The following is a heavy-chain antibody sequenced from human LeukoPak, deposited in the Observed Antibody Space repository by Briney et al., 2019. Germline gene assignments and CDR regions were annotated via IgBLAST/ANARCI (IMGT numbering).Heavy chain of an antibody. CDR2: IYHSGST. D-gene: IGHD3-3*01. CDR1: GYSISSGNY. CDR3: ARHKLRFLEWLPPFDY. Sequence: SETLSLTCTVSGYSISSGNYWGWIRQPPGKGLEWIGSIYHSGSTYYNPSLKSRVTISVDTSKNQFSLKLSSVTAADTAVYYCARHKLRFLEWLPPFDYWGQGTLVTVSS. J-gene: IGHJ4*02. V-gene: IGHV4-38-2*02.